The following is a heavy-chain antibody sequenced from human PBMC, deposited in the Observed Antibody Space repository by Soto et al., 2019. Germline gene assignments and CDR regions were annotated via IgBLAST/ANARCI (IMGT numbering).Heavy chain of an antibody. CDR2: YHSGGST. V-gene: IGHV4-30-4*01. Sequence: QVQLQESGSGLVKPSQSLSLTCTVSGVSLNPADTWWSWLRQSPGKRLEFIGYYHSGGSTYYDASFRSRVIISADTSNSQFSLKLSSVTVADTAVYFCVRSRQMESGNDYGLDVWGQGTTVTVSS. CDR3: VRSRQMESGNDYGLDV. CDR1: GVSLNPADTW. D-gene: IGHD1-1*01. J-gene: IGHJ6*02.